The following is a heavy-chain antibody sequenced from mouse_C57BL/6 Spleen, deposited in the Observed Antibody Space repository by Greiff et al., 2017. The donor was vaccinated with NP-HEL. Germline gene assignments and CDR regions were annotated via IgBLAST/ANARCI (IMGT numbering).Heavy chain of an antibody. CDR3: ARSPWGSYAMDY. Sequence: EVQLQQSGPELVKPGASVKISCKASGYTFTDYYMNWVKQSHGKSLEWIGDINPNNGGTSYNQKFKGKATLTVDKSSSTAYMELRSLTSEDSAVYYCARSPWGSYAMDYWGQGTSVTVSS. D-gene: IGHD1-1*01. CDR1: GYTFTDYY. J-gene: IGHJ4*01. V-gene: IGHV1-26*01. CDR2: INPNNGGT.